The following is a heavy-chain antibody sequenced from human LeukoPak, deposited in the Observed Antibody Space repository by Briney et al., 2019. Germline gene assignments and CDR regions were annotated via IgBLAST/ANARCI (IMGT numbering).Heavy chain of an antibody. CDR1: GDSISSSSYY. D-gene: IGHD3-3*01. CDR2: IYYSGST. CDR3: ARQGTIFGVTNFDY. V-gene: IGHV4-39*01. J-gene: IGHJ4*02. Sequence: PSETLSLTCTVSGDSISSSSYYWGWIRQPPGKGLEWIGSIYYSGSTYYNPSLKSRVTISVDTSKNQFSLKLSSVTAADTAVYYCARQGTIFGVTNFDYWGQGTLVTVSS.